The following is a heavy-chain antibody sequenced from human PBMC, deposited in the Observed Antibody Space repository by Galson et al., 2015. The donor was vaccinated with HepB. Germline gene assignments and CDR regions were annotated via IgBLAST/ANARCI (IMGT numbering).Heavy chain of an antibody. CDR2: IHAGSGNT. CDR3: ARDDGGNSRVNYHYYMDV. D-gene: IGHD4-23*01. Sequence: SVKVSCKASGYTFTEYAIHWVRQAPGQRLEWMGWIHAGSGNTRYSESFQGRFTITRDTSASTVYLEVSSLRSEDTAVYLCARDDGGNSRVNYHYYMDVWGKGTTVTVS. J-gene: IGHJ6*03. V-gene: IGHV1-3*01. CDR1: GYTFTEYA.